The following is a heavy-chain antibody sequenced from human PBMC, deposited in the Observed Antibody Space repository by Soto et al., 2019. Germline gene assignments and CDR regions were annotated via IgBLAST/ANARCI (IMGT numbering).Heavy chain of an antibody. J-gene: IGHJ5*02. D-gene: IGHD1-26*01. CDR1: GGYISSGGYS. CDR3: ASRPSGSGFDP. V-gene: IGHV4-30-2*01. CDR2: IYHSGST. Sequence: SETLSLTCAVSGGYISSGGYSWIWIRQPPGKGLEWIGYIYHSGSTYYSPSLKSRVTISVDRSKNQFSLKLSSVTAADTAVYYCASRPSGSGFDPWGQGTLVTVSS.